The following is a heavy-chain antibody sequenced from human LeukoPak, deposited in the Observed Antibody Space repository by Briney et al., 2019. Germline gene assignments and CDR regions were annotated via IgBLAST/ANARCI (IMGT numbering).Heavy chain of an antibody. J-gene: IGHJ6*03. V-gene: IGHV3-13*01. CDR2: IGTASVT. CDR3: ARGPPRGKYYYMDV. CDR1: GFTFSSFD. D-gene: IGHD1-1*01. Sequence: GGSLRLSCAASGFTFSSFDMHWVRQPTGQGLEWVSTIGTASVTYYPGSVEGRFTLSRDNAKNSFYLQMNSLTAGDTAVYYCARGPPRGKYYYMDVWGKGTTVTVSS.